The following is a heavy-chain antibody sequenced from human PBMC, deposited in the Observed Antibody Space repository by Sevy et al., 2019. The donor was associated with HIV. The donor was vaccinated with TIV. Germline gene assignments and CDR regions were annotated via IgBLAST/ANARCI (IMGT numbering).Heavy chain of an antibody. CDR1: GFSFSRYG. CDR3: ANSRGRFEGSSWLYYYYIMDV. CDR2: ISNDGSDK. D-gene: IGHD6-13*01. J-gene: IGHJ6*02. V-gene: IGHV3-30*18. Sequence: LSLTRAATGFSFSRYGMHWARQAPGKGLEWLAVISNDGSDKEYAESVKGRFTVSRDNSKDTVYLQMNSLRLEDTAVYYCANSRGRFEGSSWLYYYYIMDVWGQGTTVTVSS.